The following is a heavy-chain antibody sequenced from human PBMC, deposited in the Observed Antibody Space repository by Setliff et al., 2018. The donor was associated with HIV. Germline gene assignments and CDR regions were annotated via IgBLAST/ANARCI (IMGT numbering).Heavy chain of an antibody. Sequence: SETLSLTCNVSGGSFSRTYWSWIRQSPGKGLEWIGYIYYSSFTNYNPSLKSRVTISLDRFKNQFSLELTSVTAADTAVYYCARDRRITMVRGVMNYYYMDVWGKGTTVTVSS. D-gene: IGHD3-10*01. J-gene: IGHJ6*03. CDR3: ARDRRITMVRGVMNYYYMDV. CDR2: IYYSSFT. V-gene: IGHV4-59*12. CDR1: GGSFSRTY.